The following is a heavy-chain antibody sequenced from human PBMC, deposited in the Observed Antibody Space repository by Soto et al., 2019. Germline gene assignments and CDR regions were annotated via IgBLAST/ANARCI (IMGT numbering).Heavy chain of an antibody. V-gene: IGHV2-70*04. CDR3: ARTQRWFDP. J-gene: IGHJ5*02. CDR2: IDWDDDK. Sequence: ASGPTLVNPTQTLTLTCTFSGFSLSTSGMRISWIRQPPGKALEWLARIDWDDDKFYSTSLKTRLTISKDTSKNQVVLTMTNMDPADTAMYYCARTQRWFDPWGQGTLVTVSS. CDR1: GFSLSTSGMR.